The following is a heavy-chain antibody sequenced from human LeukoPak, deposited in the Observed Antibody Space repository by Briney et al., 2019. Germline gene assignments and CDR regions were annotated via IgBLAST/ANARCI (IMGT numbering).Heavy chain of an antibody. Sequence: GGSLRLSCAASGFTFSSYSMNWVRQAPGKGLEWVSSISSSSSYIYYADSVKGRFTISRDNAKNSLYLQMNSLRAEDTAVYYCAREVTEYGSGSYYNRYFDDGGQGTLVTVSA. CDR2: ISSSSSYI. CDR1: GFTFSSYS. D-gene: IGHD3-10*01. V-gene: IGHV3-21*01. CDR3: AREVTEYGSGSYYNRYFDD. J-gene: IGHJ4*02.